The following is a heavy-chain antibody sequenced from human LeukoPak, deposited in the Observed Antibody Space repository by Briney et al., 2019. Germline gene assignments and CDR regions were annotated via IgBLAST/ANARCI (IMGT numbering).Heavy chain of an antibody. D-gene: IGHD1-14*01. CDR3: AKATGYLL. J-gene: IGHJ4*02. CDR1: GFTFSSYA. CDR2: VSGSGTNT. Sequence: GGSLRLSCAASGFTFSSYAMSWVRQAPGKGLEWVSVVSGSGTNTDYADSVKGRFTISRDNSENTLYLQMNSLRAEDTAVYYCAKATGYLLWGQGTLVIVSS. V-gene: IGHV3-23*01.